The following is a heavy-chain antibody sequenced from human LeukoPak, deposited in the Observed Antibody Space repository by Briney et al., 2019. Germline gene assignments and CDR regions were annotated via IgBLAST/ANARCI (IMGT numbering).Heavy chain of an antibody. Sequence: ASVKVSCKASGYTFTGYYMHWVRQAPGQGLEWMGWINPNSGGTNYAQKFQGRVTMTRDTSISTAYMELSRLRSDDTAVYYCATLNPDRRYFDYWGQGTLVTVSS. J-gene: IGHJ4*02. CDR2: INPNSGGT. CDR3: ATLNPDRRYFDY. D-gene: IGHD1-14*01. V-gene: IGHV1-2*02. CDR1: GYTFTGYY.